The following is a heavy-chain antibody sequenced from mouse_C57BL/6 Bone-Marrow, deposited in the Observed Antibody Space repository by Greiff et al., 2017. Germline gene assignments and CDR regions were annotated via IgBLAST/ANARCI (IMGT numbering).Heavy chain of an antibody. CDR2: INPNNGGT. J-gene: IGHJ3*01. V-gene: IGHV1-26*01. Sequence: EVQLQPSGPELVKPGASVKISCKASGYTFTDYFMHWVKQSPGQSLEWLGDINPNNGGTSYNQTFKGKATLTVDTSSSTAYLELRSLTSEDSAVSYYEWGSAGFADWGQGTRVTVSA. D-gene: IGHD6-1*01. CDR3: EWGSAGFAD. CDR1: GYTFTDYF.